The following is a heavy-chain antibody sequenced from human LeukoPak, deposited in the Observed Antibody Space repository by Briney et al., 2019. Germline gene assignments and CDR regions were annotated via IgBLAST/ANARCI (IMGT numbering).Heavy chain of an antibody. Sequence: PSQTLSLTCTVSGGSISSYYWSWIRQPPGKGLEWIGYIYYSGSTNYNPSLKSRVTISVDTSKNQFSLKLSSVTAADTAVYYCARNRDGYNSFDYWGQGTLVTVSS. CDR3: ARNRDGYNSFDY. CDR1: GGSISSYY. CDR2: IYYSGST. J-gene: IGHJ4*02. V-gene: IGHV4-59*12. D-gene: IGHD5-24*01.